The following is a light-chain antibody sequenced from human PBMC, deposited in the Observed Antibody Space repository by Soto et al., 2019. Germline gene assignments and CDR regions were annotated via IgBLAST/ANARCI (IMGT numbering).Light chain of an antibody. CDR2: HDS. J-gene: IGLJ2*01. Sequence: SYELTQPPSVSVAPGQTATMTCAGTNIGGKSVHWYQQKPGQAPVVVVYHDSDRPSGISERFSGSNSGNTATLTISRVEAGDEAVYSCQVWDNNSDHVVFGGGTKVTVL. CDR3: QVWDNNSDHVV. V-gene: IGLV3-21*02. CDR1: NIGGKS.